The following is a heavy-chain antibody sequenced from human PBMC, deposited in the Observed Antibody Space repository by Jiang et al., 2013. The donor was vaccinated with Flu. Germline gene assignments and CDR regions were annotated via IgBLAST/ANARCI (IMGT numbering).Heavy chain of an antibody. J-gene: IGHJ3*02. D-gene: IGHD7-27*01. CDR1: GYSFTSYW. Sequence: VQLVESGAEVKKPGESLKISCKGSGYSFTSYWIGWVRQMPGKGLEWMGRIDPSDSYTNYSPSFEGHVTISADKSISTAYLQWSSLKASDTAMYYCANGLNWGETFDIWGQGTMVTVSS. CDR2: IDPSDSYT. V-gene: IGHV5-10-1*01. CDR3: ANGLNWGETFDI.